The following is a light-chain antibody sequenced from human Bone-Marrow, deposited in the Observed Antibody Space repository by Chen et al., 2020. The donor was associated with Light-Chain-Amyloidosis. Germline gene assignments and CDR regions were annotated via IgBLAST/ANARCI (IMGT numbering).Light chain of an antibody. CDR3: QQSYSTPLT. CDR2: AAS. CDR1: QSISGY. J-gene: IGKJ4*01. V-gene: IGKV1-39*01. Sequence: DVQMTRLPSSWSPSVGDRVTITCRASQSISGYLNWYQQKPGKAPKVLIYAASSLQSGVPSRFSGSGSGTDFTLTISSLQPEDFATYYCQQSYSTPLTFGGGTKVEIK.